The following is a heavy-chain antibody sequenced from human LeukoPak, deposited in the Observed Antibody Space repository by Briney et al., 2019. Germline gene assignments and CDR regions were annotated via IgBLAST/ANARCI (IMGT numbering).Heavy chain of an antibody. CDR3: AREGCGSTSCYTGGY. J-gene: IGHJ4*02. Sequence: GSSVKVSCKASGGTFSSYAISWVRQAPGQGLEWMGGIIPIFGTANYAQKFQGRVTITTDESTSTAYMELSSLRSEDTAVYYCAREGCGSTSCYTGGYWGQGTLVTVSS. CDR1: GGTFSSYA. V-gene: IGHV1-69*05. D-gene: IGHD2-2*02. CDR2: IIPIFGTA.